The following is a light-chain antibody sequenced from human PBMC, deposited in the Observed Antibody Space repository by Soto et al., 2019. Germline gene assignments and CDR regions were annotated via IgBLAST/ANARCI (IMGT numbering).Light chain of an antibody. CDR1: QSISSW. J-gene: IGKJ5*01. CDR3: QQSYSTPIT. CDR2: DAS. Sequence: EIQLTQSPSTPSSSVGDRVTITCRASQSISSWLAWYQQKPGKAPKLLIFDASSLESGVPSRFSGSGSATDFTLTISSLQPEDFATYYCQQSYSTPITFGQGTRLEIK. V-gene: IGKV1-5*01.